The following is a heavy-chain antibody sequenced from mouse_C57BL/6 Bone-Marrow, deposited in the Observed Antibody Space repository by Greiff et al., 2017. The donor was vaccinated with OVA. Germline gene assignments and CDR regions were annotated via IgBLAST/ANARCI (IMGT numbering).Heavy chain of an antibody. D-gene: IGHD2-3*01. CDR2: INPNNGGT. CDR1: GYTFTDYY. Sequence: VQLQQSGPELVKPGASVKISCKASGYTFTDYYMNWVKQSHGKSLEWIGDINPNNGGTSYNQKFKGKATLTVDKSSSTAYMELRSLTSEDSAVYYCASGYYVYWGQGTLVTVSA. CDR3: ASGYYVY. V-gene: IGHV1-26*01. J-gene: IGHJ3*01.